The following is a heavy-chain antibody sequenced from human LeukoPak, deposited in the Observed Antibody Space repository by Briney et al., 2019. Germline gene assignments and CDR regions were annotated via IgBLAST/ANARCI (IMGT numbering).Heavy chain of an antibody. V-gene: IGHV1-2*06. CDR1: GYTFTGYY. Sequence: ASVKVSCKASGYTFTGYYMHWVRQAPGQGLEWMGRINPNSGGTNYAQKFQGRVTMTRDTSISTAYMELSRLRSDDTAVYYCARDHLRRGYCSSTSCPNTSDYWGQGTLVTVSS. CDR2: INPNSGGT. CDR3: ARDHLRRGYCSSTSCPNTSDY. D-gene: IGHD2-2*01. J-gene: IGHJ4*02.